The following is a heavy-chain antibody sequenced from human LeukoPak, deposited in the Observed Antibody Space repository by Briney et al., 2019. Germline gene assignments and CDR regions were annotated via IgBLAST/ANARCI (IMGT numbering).Heavy chain of an antibody. Sequence: GGSLRLSCVASGFTFSSYWMSWVRQAPGKGLEWVANIKQDGSEKYYVDSVKGRFTISRDNAKNSLYLQMNSLRAEDTAVYYCARRIAAAAPFDYWGQGTLVTVSS. CDR1: GFTFSSYW. J-gene: IGHJ4*02. D-gene: IGHD6-13*01. CDR2: IKQDGSEK. CDR3: ARRIAAAAPFDY. V-gene: IGHV3-7*01.